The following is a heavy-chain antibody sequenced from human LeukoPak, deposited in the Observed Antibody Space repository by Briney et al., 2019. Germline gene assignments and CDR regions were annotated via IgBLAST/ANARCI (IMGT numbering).Heavy chain of an antibody. D-gene: IGHD1-26*01. J-gene: IGHJ4*02. Sequence: ASVTVSCKASGYTFTSYYMHRVRQAPGQELEWMGIINPSGGSTSYAQKFQGRVTMTRDTSTSTVYMELSSLRSEDTAVYYCARVTSGAIQLGFDYWGQGTLGTVSS. CDR3: ARVTSGAIQLGFDY. CDR1: GYTFTSYY. CDR2: INPSGGST. V-gene: IGHV1-46*01.